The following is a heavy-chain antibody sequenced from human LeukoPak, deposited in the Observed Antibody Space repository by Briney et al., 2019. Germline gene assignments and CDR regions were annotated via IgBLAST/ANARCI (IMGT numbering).Heavy chain of an antibody. V-gene: IGHV4-34*01. D-gene: IGHD2-2*01. CDR3: ATPYCSGISCLDVFNM. CDR1: GGSFSGYY. Sequence: PSETLSLTCAVYGGSFSGYYWSWIRQPPGKGLEWIGEINHSGSTNYNPSLKSRVTISVDTSKNQFSLKLSSVTAADTATYYCATPYCSGISCLDVFNMWGQGTRVTVSS. J-gene: IGHJ3*02. CDR2: INHSGST.